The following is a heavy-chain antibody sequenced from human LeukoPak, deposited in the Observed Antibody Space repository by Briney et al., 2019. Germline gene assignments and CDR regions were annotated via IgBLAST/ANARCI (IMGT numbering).Heavy chain of an antibody. Sequence: SETLSLTCTVSGGSISSYYWSWIRQPPGKGLEWIGYIYYSGSTNYNPSLKSRVTISVDTSKNQFSLKLSSVTAADTAVYYCARLGVAGTRLGTFDIRGQGTMVTVSS. V-gene: IGHV4-59*08. J-gene: IGHJ3*02. CDR3: ARLGVAGTRLGTFDI. D-gene: IGHD6-19*01. CDR2: IYYSGST. CDR1: GGSISSYY.